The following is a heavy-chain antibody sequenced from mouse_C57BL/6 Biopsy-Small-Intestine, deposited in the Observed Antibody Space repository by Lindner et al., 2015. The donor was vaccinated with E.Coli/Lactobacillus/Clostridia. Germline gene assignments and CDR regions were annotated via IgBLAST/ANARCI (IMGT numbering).Heavy chain of an antibody. V-gene: IGHV14-2*02. CDR1: RYSLSEVS. CDR2: FDPDEGEI. D-gene: IGHD5-5*01. Sequence: SVKVSCKVSRYSLSEVSMHWIRQAPGKGLEWMGGFDPDEGEIIYAQQFQGRVTMTEDTSANTAYLELRSLSSDDTAVYYCARFRDYLLSGFFFETWGPGTLVTVSS. CDR3: ARFRDYLLSGFFFET. J-gene: IGHJ1*01.